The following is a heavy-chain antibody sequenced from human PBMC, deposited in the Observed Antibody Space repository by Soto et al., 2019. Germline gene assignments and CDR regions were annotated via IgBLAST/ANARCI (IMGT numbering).Heavy chain of an antibody. Sequence: ASVTVSCTASVYTFTSYAMHWVRQAHGQRLEWMGWINAGNGNTKYSQKFQGRVTITRDTSASTAYMELSSLRSEDPAVYYCRTGSELNCCDSWEQGTLVAVSS. CDR2: INAGNGNT. D-gene: IGHD1-1*01. CDR1: VYTFTSYA. V-gene: IGHV1-3*01. CDR3: RTGSELNCCDS. J-gene: IGHJ5*02.